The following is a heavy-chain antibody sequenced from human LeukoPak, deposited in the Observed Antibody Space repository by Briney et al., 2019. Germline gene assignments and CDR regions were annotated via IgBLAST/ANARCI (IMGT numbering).Heavy chain of an antibody. J-gene: IGHJ6*02. Sequence: PSETLSLTCTVSGGSISSYYWSWIRQPPGKGLEWIGYIYYSGSTNYNPSLKSRVTISVDTSKNQFSLKPSSVTAADTAVYYCARSRYGGYYYYYGMDVWGQGTTVTVSS. CDR1: GGSISSYY. V-gene: IGHV4-59*01. CDR2: IYYSGST. CDR3: ARSRYGGYYYYYGMDV. D-gene: IGHD3-10*01.